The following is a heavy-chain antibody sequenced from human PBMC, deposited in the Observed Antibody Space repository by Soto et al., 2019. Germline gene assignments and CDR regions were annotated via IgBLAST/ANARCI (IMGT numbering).Heavy chain of an antibody. CDR2: ISYSGNT. CDR3: AGIRGYDGSPIDY. V-gene: IGHV4-59*01. D-gene: IGHD5-12*01. Sequence: LSLTCTVSGGSISSCYWSWIRQPPGKGLEWIGYISYSGNTNYNPSLKSRVTMSVDTPKNQFSLRLSSVTTADTAVYYCAGIRGYDGSPIDYWGQGTLVTVSS. CDR1: GGSISSCY. J-gene: IGHJ4*02.